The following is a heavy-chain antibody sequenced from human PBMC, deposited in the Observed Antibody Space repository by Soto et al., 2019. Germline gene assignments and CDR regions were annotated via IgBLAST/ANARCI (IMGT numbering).Heavy chain of an antibody. Sequence: ASVKVSCKASGYTFTSYGISWVRQAPGQGLEWMGWISAYNGNTNYAQKLQGRVTMTTDTSTSTACMELRSLRSDDTAVYYCARAPSITIFGVGLFDYWGQGTLVTVSS. CDR2: ISAYNGNT. V-gene: IGHV1-18*04. CDR1: GYTFTSYG. D-gene: IGHD3-3*01. J-gene: IGHJ4*02. CDR3: ARAPSITIFGVGLFDY.